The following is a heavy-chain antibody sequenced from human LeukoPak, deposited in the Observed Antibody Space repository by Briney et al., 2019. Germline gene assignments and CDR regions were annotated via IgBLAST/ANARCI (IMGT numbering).Heavy chain of an antibody. CDR1: GGSISSYY. D-gene: IGHD1-14*01. CDR3: ARANRDADWFDP. Sequence: TSETLSLTCTVSGGSISSYYWSWIRQPPGKGLEWIGYIYYSGSTNYNPSLKSRVTISVDTSKNQSSLKLSSVTAADTAVYYCARANRDADWFDPWGQGTLVTVSS. J-gene: IGHJ5*02. CDR2: IYYSGST. V-gene: IGHV4-59*01.